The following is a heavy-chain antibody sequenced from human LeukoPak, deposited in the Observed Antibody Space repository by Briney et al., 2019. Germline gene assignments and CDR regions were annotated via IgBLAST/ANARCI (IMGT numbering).Heavy chain of an antibody. CDR1: GSTFSSYW. J-gene: IGHJ4*02. CDR3: AKYSSSWYRYFDY. V-gene: IGHV3-23*01. CDR2: ISGSGGST. D-gene: IGHD6-13*01. Sequence: GGSLRLSCAASGSTFSSYWMSWVRQAPGKGLEWVSAISGSGGSTYYADSVKGRFTISRDNSKNTLYLQMNSLRAEDTAVYYCAKYSSSWYRYFDYWGQGTLVTVSS.